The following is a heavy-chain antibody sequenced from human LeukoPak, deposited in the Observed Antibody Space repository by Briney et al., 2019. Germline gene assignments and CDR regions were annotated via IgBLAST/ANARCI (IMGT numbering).Heavy chain of an antibody. D-gene: IGHD4-23*01. CDR1: GFTFSSHW. CDR2: IKQDGSEK. J-gene: IGHJ4*02. V-gene: IGHV3-7*01. Sequence: GGSLRLSCAASGFTFSSHWMTWVRQAPGKGLEWVANIKQDGSEKYYVDSVKGRFTISRDNAKNSLYLQMNSLRAEDTAVYYCARDYGGSSPFDYWGQGTLVTVSS. CDR3: ARDYGGSSPFDY.